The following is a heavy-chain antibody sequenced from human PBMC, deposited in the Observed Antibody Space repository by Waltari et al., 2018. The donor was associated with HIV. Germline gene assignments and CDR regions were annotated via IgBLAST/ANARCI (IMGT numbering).Heavy chain of an antibody. Sequence: QVQLQQWGAGLLKPSETLSLTCAVYGGSFSGYYWSWIRQPQGTGLEWIGEINHSGSTNYNPSLKSRVTISVDTSKNQFSLKLSSVTAADTAVYYCARVPQDIVVVPAAIWFDPWGQGTLVTVSS. D-gene: IGHD2-2*01. CDR3: ARVPQDIVVVPAAIWFDP. CDR2: INHSGST. V-gene: IGHV4-34*01. J-gene: IGHJ5*02. CDR1: GGSFSGYY.